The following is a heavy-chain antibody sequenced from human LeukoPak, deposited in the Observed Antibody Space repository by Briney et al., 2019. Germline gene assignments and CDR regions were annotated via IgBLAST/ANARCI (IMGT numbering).Heavy chain of an antibody. Sequence: GGSLRLSCAASGFTVSSNYMSWVRQAPGKGLEWVSVIYSGGSTYYADSVKGRFTISRDNSKNTLYLQMNSLRAEDTAVYYCAKEGTGIHFDYWGQGTLVTVSS. D-gene: IGHD1-1*01. CDR1: GFTVSSNY. V-gene: IGHV3-53*05. CDR3: AKEGTGIHFDY. CDR2: IYSGGST. J-gene: IGHJ4*02.